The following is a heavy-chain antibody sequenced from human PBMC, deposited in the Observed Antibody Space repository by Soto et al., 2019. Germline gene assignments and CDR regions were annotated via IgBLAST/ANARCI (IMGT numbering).Heavy chain of an antibody. J-gene: IGHJ6*02. V-gene: IGHV1-69*12. CDR2: IIPIFGTA. D-gene: IGHD6-19*01. Sequence: QVQLVQSGAEVKKPGSSVKVSCKASGGTFSSYAISWVRQAPGQGLEWMGGIIPIFGTANYAQKFQGRVTITAEESTGRAYMELSSLRAEDAAVYYCARSSGWGSDYYYGMDVWGQGATVTVSS. CDR1: GGTFSSYA. CDR3: ARSSGWGSDYYYGMDV.